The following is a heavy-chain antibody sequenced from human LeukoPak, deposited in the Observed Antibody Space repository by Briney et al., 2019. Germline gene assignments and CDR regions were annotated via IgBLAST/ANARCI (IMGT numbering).Heavy chain of an antibody. J-gene: IGHJ3*02. CDR2: IYTSGST. CDR3: ARGYSSGWYQDAFDI. CDR1: GGSISSGSYY. V-gene: IGHV4-61*02. D-gene: IGHD6-19*01. Sequence: SETLSLTCTVSGGSISSGSYYWSWIRQPAGQGLEWIGRIYTSGSTNYNPSLKSRVTISVDTSKNQFSLKLSSVTAADTAVYYCARGYSSGWYQDAFDIWGQGTMVTVSS.